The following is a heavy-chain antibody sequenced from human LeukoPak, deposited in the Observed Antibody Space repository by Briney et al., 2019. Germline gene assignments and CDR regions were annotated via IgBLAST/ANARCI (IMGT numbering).Heavy chain of an antibody. CDR2: INSDGSST. J-gene: IGHJ4*02. D-gene: IGHD1-26*01. CDR1: GFTFSSYW. V-gene: IGHV3-74*01. Sequence: GGSLRLSCAASGFTFSSYWMHWVRQAPGKGLVWVSRINSDGSSTSYADSVRGRFSISRDNAKNTLYLQMNSLRSEDTAVYYCARGGSGSYLMRYWGQGTLVTVSS. CDR3: ARGGSGSYLMRY.